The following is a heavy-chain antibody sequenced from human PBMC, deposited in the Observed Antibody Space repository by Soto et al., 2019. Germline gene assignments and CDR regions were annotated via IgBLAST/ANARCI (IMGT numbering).Heavy chain of an antibody. CDR3: AKVRASYLRASYFYYGLDV. D-gene: IGHD3-16*01. CDR1: GFTFSHYV. J-gene: IGHJ6*02. Sequence: EVELLESGGGLVRPGGSLRLSCAASGFTFSHYVLSWVRQSPERGLEWVSSISGSGSSVYVADSVRGRFIMSRDLSTNTVSLQMSSLRAEDKDVYYCAKVRASYLRASYFYYGLDVWGQGTTVTVSS. V-gene: IGHV3-23*01. CDR2: ISGSGSSV.